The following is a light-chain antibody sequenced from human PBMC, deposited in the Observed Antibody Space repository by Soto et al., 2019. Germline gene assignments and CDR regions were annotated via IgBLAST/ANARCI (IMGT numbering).Light chain of an antibody. CDR3: GTWDSNLNNGVV. Sequence: QSVLTQPPSVSAAPGQRVTIFCSGSSSTIGANYVSWYQQLPGTAPILLIYDNHHRPSGIPDRFSGSKSGTSATLVITGLQTGDEADYYCGTWDSNLNNGVVFGGGTKLTV. V-gene: IGLV1-51*01. CDR2: DNH. CDR1: SSTIGANY. J-gene: IGLJ2*01.